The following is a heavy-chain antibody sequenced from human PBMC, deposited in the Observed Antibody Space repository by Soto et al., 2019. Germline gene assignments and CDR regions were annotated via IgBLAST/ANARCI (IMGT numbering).Heavy chain of an antibody. V-gene: IGHV4-34*01. CDR3: ARDGFCTSTTCRVGNWFDP. CDR2: INHRGST. Sequence: SETLSLTCVVYGGSFSGYYWSWIRQSPGKGLEWIGGINHRGSTNYNPSLESRVTISVDTSKNQFSLELPSVTAADTAMYYCARDGFCTSTTCRVGNWFDPWGQGTLVTVSS. CDR1: GGSFSGYY. J-gene: IGHJ5*02. D-gene: IGHD2-2*01.